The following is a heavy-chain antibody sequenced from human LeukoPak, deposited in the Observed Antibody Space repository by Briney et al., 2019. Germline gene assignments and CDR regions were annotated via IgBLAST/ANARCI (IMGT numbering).Heavy chain of an antibody. CDR1: GFTFSSYG. CDR3: AKDHDSSGIDY. J-gene: IGHJ4*02. Sequence: GGSLRLSCAASGFTFSSYGMHWVRQAPGKGLEWVAVIWYDGSNKYYADSVKGRFTISRDNSKNTLYLQMNSLRAEDTAVYYCAKDHDSSGIDYWGQGTLVTVSS. CDR2: IWYDGSNK. V-gene: IGHV3-33*06. D-gene: IGHD3-22*01.